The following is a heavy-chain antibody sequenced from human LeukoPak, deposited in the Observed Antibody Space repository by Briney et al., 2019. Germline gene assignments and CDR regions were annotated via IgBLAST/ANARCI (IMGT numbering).Heavy chain of an antibody. Sequence: GGSLRLSCAASGFTFSSYSMNWVRQAPGKGLEWVSSISSSSSYIYYADSVKGRFTISRDNAKNSLYLQMNSLRAEDTAVYYCARPGATTRGSYFGYWGQGTLVTVSS. V-gene: IGHV3-21*01. CDR3: ARPGATTRGSYFGY. CDR2: ISSSSSYI. J-gene: IGHJ4*02. CDR1: GFTFSSYS. D-gene: IGHD1-26*01.